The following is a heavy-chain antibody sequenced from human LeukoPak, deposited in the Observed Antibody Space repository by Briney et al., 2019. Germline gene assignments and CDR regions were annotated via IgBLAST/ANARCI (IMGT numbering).Heavy chain of an antibody. CDR1: GGSISSSNW. J-gene: IGHJ4*02. CDR3: ARFNADECGSGSYNFDY. V-gene: IGHV4-4*02. CDR2: IYHSGST. Sequence: SGTLSLTCAVSGGSISSSNWWSWVRQPPGKGLEWIGEIYHSGSTNYNPSLKSRVTISVDKSKNQFSLKLSSVTAADTAVYYCARFNADECGSGSYNFDYWGQGTLVTVSS. D-gene: IGHD3-10*01.